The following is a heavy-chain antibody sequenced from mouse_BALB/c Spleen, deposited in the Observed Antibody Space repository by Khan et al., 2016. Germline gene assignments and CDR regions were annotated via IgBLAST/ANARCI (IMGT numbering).Heavy chain of an antibody. D-gene: IGHD1-2*01. J-gene: IGHJ2*01. Sequence: QVQLKQSGAELVKPGASVKLSCKASGYTFTSYYMYWVKQRPGQGLEWIGEINPSNGGTNFNEKFKSKATLTVDKSYSKAYMQLSSLTSEDSAFYYCPRRTHYSGYYFDYWGQGTTLTVSS. CDR2: INPSNGGT. CDR1: GYTFTSYY. CDR3: PRRTHYSGYYFDY. V-gene: IGHV1S81*02.